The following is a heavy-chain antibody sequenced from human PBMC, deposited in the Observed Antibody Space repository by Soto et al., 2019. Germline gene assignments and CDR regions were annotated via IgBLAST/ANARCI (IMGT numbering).Heavy chain of an antibody. J-gene: IGHJ6*02. CDR3: ARHDGYYYYGMDV. CDR1: GYTFTGYY. Sequence: QVQLVQSGAEVKKPGASVKVSCKASGYTFTGYYMHWVRQAPGQGLEWMGWINPNSGGTNYAQKLQGWVTMTRDTSISTAYMELSRLRSDDTAVYYCARHDGYYYYGMDVWGQGTTVTVSS. CDR2: INPNSGGT. V-gene: IGHV1-2*04.